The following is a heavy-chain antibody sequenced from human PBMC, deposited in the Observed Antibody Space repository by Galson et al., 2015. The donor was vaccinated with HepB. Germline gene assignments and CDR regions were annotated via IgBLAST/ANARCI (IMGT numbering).Heavy chain of an antibody. V-gene: IGHV3-30*03. D-gene: IGHD6-6*01. J-gene: IGHJ6*02. Sequence: SLRLSCAASGFTFSSYGMHWVRQAPGKGLEWVAVVSFDGSHKYYADSVKGRFTISRDNSKNTLSLQMSSLRADDTAVYYCARPYSTSSSYYYGMDVWGQGTTVTVSS. CDR1: GFTFSSYG. CDR2: VSFDGSHK. CDR3: ARPYSTSSSYYYGMDV.